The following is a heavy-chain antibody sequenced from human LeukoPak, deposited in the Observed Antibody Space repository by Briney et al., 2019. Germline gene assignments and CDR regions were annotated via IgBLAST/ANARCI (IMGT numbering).Heavy chain of an antibody. CDR3: ARGLSHGVRGPGDSNYFDY. D-gene: IGHD3-10*01. Sequence: GGSLRLSCAASGFTFSSYAMHWVRQAPGKGLEYVSAISSNGGSTYYANSVKGRFTISRDSSKNTLYLQMGSLRAEDMAVYYCARGLSHGVRGPGDSNYFDYWGQGTLVTVSS. J-gene: IGHJ4*02. V-gene: IGHV3-64*01. CDR1: GFTFSSYA. CDR2: ISSNGGST.